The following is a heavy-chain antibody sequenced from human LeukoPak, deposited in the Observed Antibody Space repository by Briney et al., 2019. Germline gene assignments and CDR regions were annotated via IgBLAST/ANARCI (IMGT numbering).Heavy chain of an antibody. CDR3: AKADSSSWYRHFDY. V-gene: IGHV3-9*01. CDR2: ISWNSGSI. J-gene: IGHJ4*02. D-gene: IGHD6-13*01. Sequence: GGSLRLSCAASGFTFDDYAMHWVRQAPGKGLEWVSGISWNSGSIGYADSVKGRFTISRDNAKNSLYLQMNSLRAEDTALYYCAKADSSSWYRHFDYWGQGTLVTVSS. CDR1: GFTFDDYA.